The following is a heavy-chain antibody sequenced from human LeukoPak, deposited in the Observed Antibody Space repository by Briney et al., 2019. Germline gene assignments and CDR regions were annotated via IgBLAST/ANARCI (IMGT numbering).Heavy chain of an antibody. D-gene: IGHD6-13*01. CDR1: GGSISSSSYY. CDR2: IYYSGST. CDR3: ARGRPAAGTYYYYYYYMDV. J-gene: IGHJ6*03. V-gene: IGHV4-39*07. Sequence: RASETLSLTCTVSGGSISSSSYYWGWIRQPPGKGLEWIGSIYYSGSTYYNPSLKSRVTISVDTSKNQFSLKLSSVTAADTAVYYCARGRPAAGTYYYYYYYMDVWGKGTTVTISS.